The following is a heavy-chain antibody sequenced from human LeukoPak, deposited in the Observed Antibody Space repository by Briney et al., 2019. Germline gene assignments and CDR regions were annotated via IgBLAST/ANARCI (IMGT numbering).Heavy chain of an antibody. CDR2: IYSGSST. D-gene: IGHD5-12*01. V-gene: IGHV3-66*01. CDR3: AMGAIVATIDY. J-gene: IGHJ4*02. CDR1: GFTFTNAW. Sequence: TGGSLRLSCAASGFTFTNAWMSWVRQAPGKGLEWVSLIYSGSSTYYADSVKGRFTISRDKSKNTLYLQMSSLRVEDTAVYYCAMGAIVATIDYWGQGTLVTVSS.